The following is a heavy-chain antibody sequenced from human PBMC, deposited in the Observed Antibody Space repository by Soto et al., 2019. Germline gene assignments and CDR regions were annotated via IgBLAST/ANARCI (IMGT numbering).Heavy chain of an antibody. V-gene: IGHV3-74*01. CDR2: INADGSIT. Sequence: EVQLVESGGGIVQPGGSLRLSCAASGFTFSNYWMHWVRQVPGQRPVWVSRINADGSITADEDSVQGRVTISRDNAKNTLYLQMHSLRAEDTAVYYCVRQYSAYDIWGQGTTVTVSS. D-gene: IGHD5-18*01. CDR1: GFTFSNYW. J-gene: IGHJ3*02. CDR3: VRQYSAYDI.